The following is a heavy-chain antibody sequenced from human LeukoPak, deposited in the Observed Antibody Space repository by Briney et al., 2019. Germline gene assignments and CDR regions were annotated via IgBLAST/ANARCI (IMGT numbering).Heavy chain of an antibody. CDR3: AKSPVPYCSGGSCYGMDV. V-gene: IGHV3-23*01. CDR2: ISGSGGST. J-gene: IGHJ6*02. CDR1: GFTFSSYA. Sequence: GGSLRLSCAASGFTFSSYAMSWVRQAPGKGLEWVSVISGSGGSTYYADSVKGRFTISRDNSKNALYLQMNSLRVEDTAGYYCAKSPVPYCSGGSCYGMDVWGQGTTVTVS. D-gene: IGHD2-15*01.